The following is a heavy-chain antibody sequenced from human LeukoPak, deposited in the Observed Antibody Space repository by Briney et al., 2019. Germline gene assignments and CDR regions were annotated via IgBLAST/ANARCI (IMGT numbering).Heavy chain of an antibody. Sequence: SETLSLTCAVYGGSFSGYYWSWIRQPPGKGLEWIGEINHSGSTNYNPSLKSRVTISVDTSKNQFSLKLSSVTAADTSVYYCARGFPYNWNDRLYYYYGMDVWGQGTTVTVSS. D-gene: IGHD1-20*01. V-gene: IGHV4-34*01. J-gene: IGHJ6*02. CDR3: ARGFPYNWNDRLYYYYGMDV. CDR1: GGSFSGYY. CDR2: INHSGST.